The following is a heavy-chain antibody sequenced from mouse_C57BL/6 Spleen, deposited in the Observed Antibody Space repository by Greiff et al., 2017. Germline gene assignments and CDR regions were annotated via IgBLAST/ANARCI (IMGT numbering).Heavy chain of an antibody. CDR1: GYTFTSYG. V-gene: IGHV1-81*01. CDR3: ARSEAVVAEGYFDY. Sequence: VQLQQSGAGLARPGASVKLSCKASGYTFTSYGISWVKQRTGQGLEWIGEIYPRSGNTYYNEKFKGKATLTADKSSSTAYMELRSLTSEDSAVYFCARSEAVVAEGYFDYWGQGTTLTVSS. D-gene: IGHD1-1*01. CDR2: IYPRSGNT. J-gene: IGHJ2*01.